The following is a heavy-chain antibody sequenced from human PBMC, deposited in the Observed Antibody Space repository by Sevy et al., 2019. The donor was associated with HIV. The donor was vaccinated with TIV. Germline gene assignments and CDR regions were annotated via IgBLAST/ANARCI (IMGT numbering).Heavy chain of an antibody. CDR2: IYHSGST. D-gene: IGHD3-16*01. CDR3: ASWGDYYCYGMDV. J-gene: IGHJ6*02. V-gene: IGHV4-4*02. CDR1: GGSISSSNW. Sequence: SETLSLTCAVSGGSISSSNWWSWVRQPPGRGLEWIGEIYHSGSTNYNPSLKSRVTISVDKSKNQFSLKLSSVTAADTAVYYCASWGDYYCYGMDVWGQGTTVTVS.